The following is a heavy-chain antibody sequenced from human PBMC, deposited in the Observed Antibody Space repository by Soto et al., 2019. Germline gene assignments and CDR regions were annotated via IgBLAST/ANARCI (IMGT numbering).Heavy chain of an antibody. CDR3: ARDIERGSGWYSSCFGY. Sequence: GASVKVSCKASGYTFTSYGISWVRQAPGQGLEWMGWISAYNGNTNYAQKLQGRVTMTTDTSTSTAYMELRSLRSDDTAVYYCARDIERGSGWYSSCFGYWGQGTLVTVSS. D-gene: IGHD6-19*01. J-gene: IGHJ4*02. CDR1: GYTFTSYG. CDR2: ISAYNGNT. V-gene: IGHV1-18*01.